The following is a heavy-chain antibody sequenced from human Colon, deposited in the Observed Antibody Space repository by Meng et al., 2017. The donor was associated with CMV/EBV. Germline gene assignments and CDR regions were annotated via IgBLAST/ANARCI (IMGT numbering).Heavy chain of an antibody. V-gene: IGHV3-23*01. CDR1: GFTFSSYA. J-gene: IGHJ6*02. CDR2: ISGSGGST. D-gene: IGHD2-21*02. Sequence: GESLKISCAASGFTFSSYAMSWVRQAPGKGLKWVSAISGSGGSTYYADSVKGRFTISRDNSKNTLYLQMNSLRAEDTAVYYCAKHDFDYGMDVWGQGTTVTVSS. CDR3: AKHDFDYGMDV.